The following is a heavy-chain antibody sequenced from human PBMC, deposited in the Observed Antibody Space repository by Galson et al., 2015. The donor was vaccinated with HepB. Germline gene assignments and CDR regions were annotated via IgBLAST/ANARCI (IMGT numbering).Heavy chain of an antibody. CDR3: AREWGGYSYYMDV. D-gene: IGHD3-16*01. J-gene: IGHJ6*03. CDR1: GFTFRSYI. CDR2: ISSSNTYI. Sequence: SLRLSCAASGFTFRSYIINWVRQAPGTGLEWVSSISSSNTYIYYADSVKGRFTISRDNAKNSVYLQMNSLRGEDTAVYYCAREWGGYSYYMDVWGKGTTVTVSS. V-gene: IGHV3-21*01.